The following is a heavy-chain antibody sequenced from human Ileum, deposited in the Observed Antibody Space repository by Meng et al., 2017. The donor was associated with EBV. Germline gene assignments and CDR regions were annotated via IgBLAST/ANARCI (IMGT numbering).Heavy chain of an antibody. CDR3: ARVMRRVNYNSGWYAKF. D-gene: IGHD6-19*01. J-gene: IGHJ4*02. V-gene: IGHV4-34*01. CDR2: SNYAGST. Sequence: QVQVQQWGAGLVKSSETLSLTCAVYGGSFSGYYWTWIRQAPGRGLEWIGESNYAGSTNYNPSLKSRVTISVDTSKKQFSLNLTSVTAADTAVYYCARVMRRVNYNSGWYAKFWGQGNLVTVSS. CDR1: GGSFSGYY.